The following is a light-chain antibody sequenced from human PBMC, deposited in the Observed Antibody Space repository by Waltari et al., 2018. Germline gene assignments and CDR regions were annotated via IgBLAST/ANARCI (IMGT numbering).Light chain of an antibody. V-gene: IGLV8-61*01. CDR3: ALYMGSGIWV. Sequence: QTVVTQEPSLPLSTGGTVPPTCAFRSGSLSTTSYATWYQQTPGQAPRTLLYKANARSSGVPDRFSCSILGNTAALTITGAHADDESDYYCALYMGSGIWVFGGGTRLTVL. J-gene: IGLJ3*02. CDR2: KAN. CDR1: SGSLSTTSY.